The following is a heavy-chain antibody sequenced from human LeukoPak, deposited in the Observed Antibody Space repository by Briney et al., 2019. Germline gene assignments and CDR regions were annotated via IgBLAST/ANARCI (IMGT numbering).Heavy chain of an antibody. J-gene: IGHJ4*02. CDR3: ARGSWEDIVVVVAATRY. D-gene: IGHD2-15*01. CDR2: ISSSSSYI. Sequence: PGGSLRLSCAASGFTFSSYSMNWVRQAPGKGLEWVSSISSSSSYIYYADSVKGRFTISRDNAKNSLYPQMNSLRAEDTAVYYCARGSWEDIVVVVAATRYWGQGTLVTVSS. V-gene: IGHV3-21*01. CDR1: GFTFSSYS.